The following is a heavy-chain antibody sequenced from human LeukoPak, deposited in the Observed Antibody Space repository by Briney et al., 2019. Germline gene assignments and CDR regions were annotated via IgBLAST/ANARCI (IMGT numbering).Heavy chain of an antibody. CDR3: ARGKWLAPLRVFAS. J-gene: IGHJ4*02. CDR2: IYYSGST. CDR1: GGSISSGGDY. D-gene: IGHD6-19*01. Sequence: SETLSLTCTVSGGSISSGGDYCSWGRQHPGEGLEWIVYIYYSGSTYYNPSLKRRVTISEDTSKNQFSLKLSSVTAADTAVYYCARGKWLAPLRVFASWGAGTLVTVSS. V-gene: IGHV4-31*03.